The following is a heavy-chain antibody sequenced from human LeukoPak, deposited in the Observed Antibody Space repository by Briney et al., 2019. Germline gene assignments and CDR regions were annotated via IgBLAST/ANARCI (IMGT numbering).Heavy chain of an antibody. Sequence: GGSLRLSCAASAFTVTSNYMSCVRPAPGKGLGWVSVIYSGGSTYYADTVKGRFTISRDNSKNTLYLQMNSQRAEDTAVYYCARWVVATMFDYWGQGTLVTVSS. CDR2: IYSGGST. V-gene: IGHV3-66*01. CDR1: AFTVTSNY. CDR3: ARWVVATMFDY. D-gene: IGHD5-12*01. J-gene: IGHJ4*02.